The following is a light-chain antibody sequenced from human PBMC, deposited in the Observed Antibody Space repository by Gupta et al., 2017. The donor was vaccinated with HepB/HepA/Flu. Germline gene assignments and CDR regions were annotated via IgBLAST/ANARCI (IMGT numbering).Light chain of an antibody. J-gene: IGKJ2*02. Sequence: EIVLTQSPATLSLSPGERATLSCRASQSVSSYLAWYQQKPGQAPRLLIYDASNRATGIPARFSGSGSGTDFTLTISSLEPEDFAVYYCQQRSNWPSIFGQGTKLDIK. V-gene: IGKV3-11*01. CDR3: QQRSNWPSI. CDR1: QSVSSY. CDR2: DAS.